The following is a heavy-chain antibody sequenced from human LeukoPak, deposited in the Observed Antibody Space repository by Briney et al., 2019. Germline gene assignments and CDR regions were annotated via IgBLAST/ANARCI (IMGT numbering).Heavy chain of an antibody. CDR3: ARPLSRSGIYYVDF. CDR2: ISAYNGNT. J-gene: IGHJ4*02. Sequence: ASVKVSCKASGYSFTSYGISWVRQAPGQGLEWMGWISAYNGNTNYAQKLQGRVTMTTDTSTGTAYMELRSPRSDDTAVYYCARPLSRSGIYYVDFWGQGTLVTVSS. D-gene: IGHD1-26*01. CDR1: GYSFTSYG. V-gene: IGHV1-18*01.